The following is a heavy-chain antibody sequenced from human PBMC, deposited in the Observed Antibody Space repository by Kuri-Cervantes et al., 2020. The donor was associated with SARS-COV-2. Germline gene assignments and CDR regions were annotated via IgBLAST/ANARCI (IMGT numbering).Heavy chain of an antibody. CDR1: GSTFSGSA. CDR2: IVVGSGNT. V-gene: IGHV1-58*02. CDR3: APFYYRSINNWSDP. Sequence: SVKVSCKASGSTFSGSAIQWVRQARRQRLEWIGWIVVGSGNTDYAREFQERVTITRDMSTTTVYMELSGLRSDDTAMYYCAPFYYRSINNWSDPWGQGTQVTVSS. D-gene: IGHD3-10*01. J-gene: IGHJ5*02.